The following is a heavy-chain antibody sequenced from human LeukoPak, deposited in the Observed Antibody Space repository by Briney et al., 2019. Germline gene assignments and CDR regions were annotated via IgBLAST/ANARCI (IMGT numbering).Heavy chain of an antibody. CDR2: INHSGST. D-gene: IGHD3-10*01. J-gene: IGHJ4*02. CDR1: GGSFSGYY. V-gene: IGHV4-34*01. CDR3: ASRRSITMVRGGNFDY. Sequence: SETLSLTCAVYGGSFSGYYWSWIRQPPGKGLEWIGEINHSGSTNYNPSLKSRVTISVDTSKNQFPLKLSSVTAADTAVYYCASRRSITMVRGGNFDYWGQGTLVTVSS.